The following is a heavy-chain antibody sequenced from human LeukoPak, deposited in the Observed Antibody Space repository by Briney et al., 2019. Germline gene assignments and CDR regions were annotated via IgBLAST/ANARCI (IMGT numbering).Heavy chain of an antibody. CDR2: IRYDGSKK. CDR3: VRTGDTERFDY. CDR1: GFTLSSYG. D-gene: IGHD3/OR15-3a*01. V-gene: IGHV3-30*02. Sequence: TGGALRLSCAASGFTLSSYGMHWVRQAPGQGVEWVALIRYDGSKKDYADSVKGRFTISRDNSKNTLYLQMNSLRAEDTAMYYCVRTGDTERFDYWGQGTLVTVSS. J-gene: IGHJ4*02.